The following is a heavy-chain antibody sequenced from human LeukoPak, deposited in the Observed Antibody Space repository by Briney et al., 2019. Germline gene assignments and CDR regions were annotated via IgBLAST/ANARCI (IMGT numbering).Heavy chain of an antibody. V-gene: IGHV3-23*01. CDR3: AKGSSESWYYYYMDV. CDR1: GFTSSNYA. D-gene: IGHD6-13*01. CDR2: ITNSDGGA. J-gene: IGHJ6*03. Sequence: GGSLRLSCAASGFTSSNYAMNWVRQAPGKGLEWVSAITNSDGGAYHADSVKGRFTISRDNSKNTLYLQMNSLRAEDTAVYYCAKGSSESWYYYYMDVWGKGTTVTVSS.